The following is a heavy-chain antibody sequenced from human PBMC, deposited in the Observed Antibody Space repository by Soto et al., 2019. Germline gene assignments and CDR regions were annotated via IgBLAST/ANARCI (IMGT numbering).Heavy chain of an antibody. CDR3: ARDRVSRGYNWNYVFDY. J-gene: IGHJ4*02. CDR2: IIPIFGTA. Sequence: QVQLVQSGAEVKKPGSSVKVSCKASGGTFSSYAISWVRQAPGQGLEWMGGIIPIFGTANYAQKFQGRVTITADESTSTAYRELSSLRSEDTAVYYCARDRVSRGYNWNYVFDYWGQGTLFTVSS. CDR1: GGTFSSYA. V-gene: IGHV1-69*01. D-gene: IGHD1-7*01.